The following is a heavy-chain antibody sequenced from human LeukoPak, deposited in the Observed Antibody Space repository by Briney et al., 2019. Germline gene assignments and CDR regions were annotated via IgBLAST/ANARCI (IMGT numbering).Heavy chain of an antibody. CDR1: GFTFDDYG. CDR2: INWNGGTT. CDR3: ARDPMGWQGGDFDY. Sequence: TGGSLRLSCAASGFTFDDYGMSWVRQAPGKGLEWVSTINWNGGTTFYVDSVKGRFTISRDNSKNTLYLQMNSLRAEDTAVYYCARDPMGWQGGDFDYWGQGTLVTVSS. J-gene: IGHJ4*02. D-gene: IGHD2-21*01. V-gene: IGHV3-20*04.